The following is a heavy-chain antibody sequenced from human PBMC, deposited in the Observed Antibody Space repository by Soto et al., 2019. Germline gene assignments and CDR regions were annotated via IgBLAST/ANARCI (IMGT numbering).Heavy chain of an antibody. D-gene: IGHD5-18*01. V-gene: IGHV3-33*01. Sequence: GWSLRLSCAASGFTFSSYGMHWVRQAPGKGLEWVAAIWYDGSNKYYADSVKGRFTISRDNSKNTLYLQMNSLRAEDTAVYYCARSRRPYGYGSDAFDIWGQGTMVTVSS. CDR1: GFTFSSYG. J-gene: IGHJ3*02. CDR3: ARSRRPYGYGSDAFDI. CDR2: IWYDGSNK.